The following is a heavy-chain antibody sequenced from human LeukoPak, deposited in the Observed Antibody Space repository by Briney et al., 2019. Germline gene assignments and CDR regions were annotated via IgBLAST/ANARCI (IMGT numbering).Heavy chain of an antibody. CDR2: IWYDGSNK. V-gene: IGHV3-33*01. D-gene: IGHD4-17*01. CDR1: GFIFSSYG. J-gene: IGHJ3*01. Sequence: PGRSLRLSCAASGFIFSSYGMHWVRQAPGKGLEWVAIIWYDGSNKYYEDSVKGRFTISRDNSKNTLFLQMNSLRAEDTAIYYCARGDYGDSAAFDLWGQGTMVTVSS. CDR3: ARGDYGDSAAFDL.